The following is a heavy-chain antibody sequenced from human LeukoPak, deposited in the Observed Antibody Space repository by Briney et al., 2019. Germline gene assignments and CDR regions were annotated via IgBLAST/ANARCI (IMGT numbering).Heavy chain of an antibody. CDR3: ARDLYSTDEY. V-gene: IGHV3-74*01. CDR2: IKSDGSST. D-gene: IGHD2-2*01. CDR1: GFTFSSYW. Sequence: SGGSLRLSCAASGFTFSSYWMHWVRQAPGKGLVWVSRIKSDGSSTSYADSVKGRFTISRDNAKNTLYLQMNSLRVEDTAVYYCARDLYSTDEYWGQGTLVTVSS. J-gene: IGHJ4*02.